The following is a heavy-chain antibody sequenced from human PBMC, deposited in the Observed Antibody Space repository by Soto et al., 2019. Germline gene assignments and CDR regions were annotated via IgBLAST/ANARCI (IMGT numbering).Heavy chain of an antibody. D-gene: IGHD6-6*01. Sequence: GESLKISCAASGFTFSSYAMHWVRQAPGKGLEWVAVISYDGSNKYYADSVKGRFTISRDNSKNTLYLQMNSLRAEDTAVYYCARAYSSSSQVGDYWGQGTLVTVSS. CDR3: ARAYSSSSQVGDY. CDR1: GFTFSSYA. V-gene: IGHV3-30-3*01. J-gene: IGHJ4*02. CDR2: ISYDGSNK.